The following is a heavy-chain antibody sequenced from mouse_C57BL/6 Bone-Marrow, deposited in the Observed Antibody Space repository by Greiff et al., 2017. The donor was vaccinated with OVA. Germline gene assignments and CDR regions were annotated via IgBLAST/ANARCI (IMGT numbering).Heavy chain of an antibody. CDR1: GFSLTSYG. V-gene: IGHV2-6*03. J-gene: IGHJ4*01. CDR2: IWSDGST. Sequence: VKLEESGPGLVAPSQSLSITCTVSGFSLTSYGVHWVRQPPGKGLEWLVVIWSDGSTTYNSALKSRLSISKDNSKSQVFLKMNSLQTDDTAMYYCARGTGTYYYAMDYWGQGTSVTVSS. D-gene: IGHD4-1*01. CDR3: ARGTGTYYYAMDY.